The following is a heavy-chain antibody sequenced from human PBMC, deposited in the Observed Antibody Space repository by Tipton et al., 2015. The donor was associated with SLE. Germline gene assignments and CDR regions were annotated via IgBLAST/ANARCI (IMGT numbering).Heavy chain of an antibody. V-gene: IGHV4-59*01. CDR1: GGSISSYY. Sequence: TLSLTCTVSGGSISSYYWTWIRQPPGKGLEWIGYIYYSGSTSYNPSLKSRVTISVDTSKNQFSLKLNSVTAADTAVYYCARLTPWGYDYWGPGMLVTVSS. J-gene: IGHJ4*02. CDR2: IYYSGST. CDR3: ARLTPWGYDY. D-gene: IGHD7-27*01.